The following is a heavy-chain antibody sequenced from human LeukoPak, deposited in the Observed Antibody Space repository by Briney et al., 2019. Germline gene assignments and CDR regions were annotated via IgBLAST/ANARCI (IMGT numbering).Heavy chain of an antibody. CDR2: MYYSGTT. V-gene: IGHV4-39*01. CDR1: AASISSSRYD. Sequence: SQTLSLTCTVSAASISSSRYDWGWLRQPPGKGLEWIGSMYYSGTTHSNPSLKSRVTISEDTSKTQFSLKLSSVPAAATAIYYGEGVVVAATTSYWGQGNLVAVSS. D-gene: IGHD2-15*01. J-gene: IGHJ4*02. CDR3: EGVVVAATTSY.